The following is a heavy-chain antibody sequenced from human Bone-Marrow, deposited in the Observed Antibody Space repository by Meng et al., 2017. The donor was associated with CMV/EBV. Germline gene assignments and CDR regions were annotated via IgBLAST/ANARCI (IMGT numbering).Heavy chain of an antibody. Sequence: SETLSLTCTVSGGSVSSGSYYWSWIRQPPGKGLEWIGYIYYSGSTYYNPSLKSRVTISVDTSKNQFSLRLSSVTAADTAVYYCASAQYNWNYFDYWGQGTLVTVSS. D-gene: IGHD1-20*01. CDR2: IYYSGST. CDR1: GGSVSSGSYY. J-gene: IGHJ4*02. CDR3: ASAQYNWNYFDY. V-gene: IGHV4-61*01.